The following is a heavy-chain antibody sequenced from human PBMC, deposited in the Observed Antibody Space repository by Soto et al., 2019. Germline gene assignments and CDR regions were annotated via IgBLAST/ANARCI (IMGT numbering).Heavy chain of an antibody. D-gene: IGHD3-3*01. CDR2: ISYDGSNK. V-gene: IGHV3-30*18. CDR1: GFTFSSYG. Sequence: GGSLRLSCAASGFTFSSYGMHWVRQAPGKGLEWVAVISYDGSNKYYADSVKGRFTISRDNSKNTLYLQMNSLRAEDTAVYYCAKGGGHYYDFWSGPKNWGQGTLVTVSS. J-gene: IGHJ4*02. CDR3: AKGGGHYYDFWSGPKN.